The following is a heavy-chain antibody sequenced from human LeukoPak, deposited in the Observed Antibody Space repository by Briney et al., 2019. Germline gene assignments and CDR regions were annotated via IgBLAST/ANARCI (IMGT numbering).Heavy chain of an antibody. Sequence: SETLSLTCVVSGYSISSGYHWGWIRQPPGKGLEWIGSVYRSGSTYYNQSLKSRVTISVDTSKNQISLKVRSVTAADTAMYYCARENWVFDYWGQGILVTVSS. CDR2: VYRSGST. V-gene: IGHV4-38-2*02. CDR3: ARENWVFDY. D-gene: IGHD7-27*01. CDR1: GYSISSGYH. J-gene: IGHJ4*02.